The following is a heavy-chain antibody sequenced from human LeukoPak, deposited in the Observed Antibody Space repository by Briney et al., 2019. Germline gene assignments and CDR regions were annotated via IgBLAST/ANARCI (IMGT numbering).Heavy chain of an antibody. CDR3: ARDTVETGYYFDY. J-gene: IGHJ4*02. CDR2: ISSSSSYI. D-gene: IGHD4-17*01. CDR1: GFPFSSYS. Sequence: GGSLGLSFAGSGFPFSSYSMNWVRPAPGKGPEGVSSISSSSSYIYYADSVKGRFTISRDNAKNSLYLQMNSLRAEDTAVYYCARDTVETGYYFDYWGQGTLVTVSS. V-gene: IGHV3-21*01.